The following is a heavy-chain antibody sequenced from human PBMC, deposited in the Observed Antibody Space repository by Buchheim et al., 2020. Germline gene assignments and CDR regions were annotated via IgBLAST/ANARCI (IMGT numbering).Heavy chain of an antibody. D-gene: IGHD2-2*01. CDR1: GFTFSSYG. CDR2: ISYDGSNK. V-gene: IGHV3-30*18. Sequence: VQLLESGGGVVQPGRSLRLSCAASGFTFSSYGMHWVRQAPGKGLEWVAVISYDGSNKYYADSVKGRFTISRDTSKNTLYLQMNSLRAEDTAVYYCAKGGDYCSSTSCSPYYYYYGMDVWGQGTT. J-gene: IGHJ6*02. CDR3: AKGGDYCSSTSCSPYYYYYGMDV.